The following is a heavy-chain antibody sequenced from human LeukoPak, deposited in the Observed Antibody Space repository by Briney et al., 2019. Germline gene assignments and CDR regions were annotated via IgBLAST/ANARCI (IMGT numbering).Heavy chain of an antibody. CDR2: IYHSGST. Sequence: SETLSLTCAVSGYSISSGYYWGWIRQPPGKGLEWIGSIYHSGSTYYNPSLKSRVTISVDTSKNQFSLKLSSVTAADTAVYYWARKSMVRGVMIDYWGQGTLVTVSS. J-gene: IGHJ4*02. V-gene: IGHV4-38-2*01. D-gene: IGHD3-10*01. CDR1: GYSISSGYY. CDR3: ARKSMVRGVMIDY.